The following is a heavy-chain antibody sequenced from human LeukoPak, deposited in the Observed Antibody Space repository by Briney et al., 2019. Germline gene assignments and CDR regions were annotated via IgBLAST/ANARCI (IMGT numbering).Heavy chain of an antibody. CDR3: ARDILGSYYDSSGYYGGPSY. D-gene: IGHD3-22*01. V-gene: IGHV3-7*01. CDR1: GFTFSSYW. J-gene: IGHJ4*02. CDR2: IKQDGSEK. Sequence: PGGSLRLSCAASGFTFSSYWMSWVRQAPGKGLEWVANIKQDGSEKYYVDSVKGRFTISRDNAKNSLYLQMNSLRAEDTAVYYCARDILGSYYDSSGYYGGPSYWGQGTLVTVSS.